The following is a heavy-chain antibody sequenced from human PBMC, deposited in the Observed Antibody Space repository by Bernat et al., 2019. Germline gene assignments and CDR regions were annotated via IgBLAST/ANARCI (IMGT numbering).Heavy chain of an antibody. CDR1: GFTFGDYA. CDR3: SYSGWNDY. CDR2: IRSKAYGGTT. Sequence: EVQLVESVGCLVQPGRSLRLSCTASGFTFGDYAMSWVRQAPGKGLEWVGFIRSKAYGGTTEYAASVKGRFTISRDDSKSIAYLQMNSLKTEDTAVYYCSYSGWNDYWGQGTLVTVSS. V-gene: IGHV3-49*04. D-gene: IGHD6-19*01. J-gene: IGHJ4*02.